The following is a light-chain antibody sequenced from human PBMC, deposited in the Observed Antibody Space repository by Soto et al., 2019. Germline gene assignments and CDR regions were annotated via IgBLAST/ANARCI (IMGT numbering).Light chain of an antibody. CDR2: DAS. V-gene: IGKV1-5*01. CDR1: QSISDW. Sequence: QMTQSPSASCASVGPRVTMTCWASQSISDWLAWYQQKPGKAPKLLIYDASSLESGVPSRFSGSGSGTEFTLTISSLQPDDFATYYCQQYNSYPITVGQGTRLEIK. CDR3: QQYNSYPIT. J-gene: IGKJ5*01.